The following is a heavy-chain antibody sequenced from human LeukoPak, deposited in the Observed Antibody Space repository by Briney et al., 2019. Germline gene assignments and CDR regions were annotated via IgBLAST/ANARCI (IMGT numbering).Heavy chain of an antibody. CDR2: IYHNSGTT. J-gene: IGHJ1*01. Sequence: SETLSLTCTASGGSITSYYWTWIRQPPGKGLEWIGYIYHNSGTTNYNPSLKSRVSISVDTSKNQFSLKLSSVTAADTAVYYCAQKAPYSPGYSQHWGQGTLVTVSS. CDR3: AQKAPYSPGYSQH. D-gene: IGHD2-15*01. CDR1: GGSITSYY. V-gene: IGHV4-59*01.